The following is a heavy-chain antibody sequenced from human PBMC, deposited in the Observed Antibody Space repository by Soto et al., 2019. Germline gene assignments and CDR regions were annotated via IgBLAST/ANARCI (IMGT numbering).Heavy chain of an antibody. V-gene: IGHV1-18*01. Sequence: QGQLVQSGAEVKKPGASVKVSCTASGYTFTNFGVTWVRQAPGQGLEWMGWISAYTDDPNYAQKFQGRVTMTMDTSTSTAYLDLRSLTSADTAVYYCARVIPGAEAWFHPWGQGTLVTVSS. D-gene: IGHD2-2*01. CDR3: ARVIPGAEAWFHP. CDR1: GYTFTNFG. J-gene: IGHJ5*02. CDR2: ISAYTDDP.